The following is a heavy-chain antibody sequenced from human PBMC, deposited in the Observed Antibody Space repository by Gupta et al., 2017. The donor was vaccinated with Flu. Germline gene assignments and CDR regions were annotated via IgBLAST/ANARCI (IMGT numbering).Heavy chain of an antibody. Sequence: TFTSYDINWVRQATGQGLEWMGWMNPNSGNTGYAQKFQGRVTMTRNTSISTAYMELSSLRSEDTAVYYCARDMTDTGMDYWGQGTLVTVSS. CDR2: MNPNSGNT. J-gene: IGHJ4*02. CDR3: ARDMTDTGMDY. CDR1: TFTSYD. V-gene: IGHV1-8*01. D-gene: IGHD2-21*02.